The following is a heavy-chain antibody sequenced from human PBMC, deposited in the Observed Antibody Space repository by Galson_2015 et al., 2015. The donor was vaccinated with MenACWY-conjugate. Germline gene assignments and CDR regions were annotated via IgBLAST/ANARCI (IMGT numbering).Heavy chain of an antibody. CDR3: AKEGTTKVSRYLDY. CDR1: GFTFSNYG. CDR2: ISYEAKNK. Sequence: SLRLSCAASGFTFSNYGMQWVRQAPGKGLEWVAVISYEAKNKYYVDSVKGRFTVSRDNSNNMLYLQLGSLRTEDTAVYYCAKEGTTKVSRYLDYWGQGTLVTVSS. J-gene: IGHJ4*02. D-gene: IGHD4-17*01. V-gene: IGHV3-30*18.